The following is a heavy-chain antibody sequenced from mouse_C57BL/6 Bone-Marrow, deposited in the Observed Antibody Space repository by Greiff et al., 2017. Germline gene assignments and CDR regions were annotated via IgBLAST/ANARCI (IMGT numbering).Heavy chain of an antibody. V-gene: IGHV1-4*01. Sequence: VQLVESGAELARPGASVKMSCKASGYTFTSYTMHWVKQRPGQGLEWIGYINPSSGYTKYNQKFKDKATLTADKSSSTTYMQLNSLTSDDSAVYYCARRNYGDYWGQGTTLTVSS. CDR2: INPSSGYT. D-gene: IGHD1-2*01. CDR1: GYTFTSYT. CDR3: ARRNYGDY. J-gene: IGHJ2*01.